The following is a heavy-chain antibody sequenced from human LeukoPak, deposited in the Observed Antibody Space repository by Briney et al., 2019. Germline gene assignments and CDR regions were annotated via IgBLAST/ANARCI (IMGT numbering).Heavy chain of an antibody. V-gene: IGHV5-51*01. D-gene: IGHD2-8*01. J-gene: IGHJ6*03. CDR1: GCGFTSYW. CDR2: IYPDDSDT. Sequence: PGASLKISCKGSGCGFTSYWIGCVRQMPGKGLEWMGIIYPDDSDTRYSPSFEGQVIISVDKSISTAYLQWSSLKASDTATYYCARHGHCTNGVCYSNYYYYMDVWGKGTTVTVSS. CDR3: ARHGHCTNGVCYSNYYYYMDV.